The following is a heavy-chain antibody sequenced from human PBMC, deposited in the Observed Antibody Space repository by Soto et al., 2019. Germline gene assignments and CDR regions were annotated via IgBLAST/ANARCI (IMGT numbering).Heavy chain of an antibody. Sequence: QVQLVQSGAEVKKPGSSVKVSCKASGGTFSSYAISWVRQAPGQGLEWMGGIIPISGTANYAQKFQGRVTITADESPRAADLVLSRLRSAETVVYYCASSQRTSPRFEIYYYYYYGMDVWGQGTTVTVSS. J-gene: IGHJ6*02. CDR3: ASSQRTSPRFEIYYYYYYGMDV. V-gene: IGHV1-69*01. D-gene: IGHD2-8*01. CDR1: GGTFSSYA. CDR2: IIPISGTA.